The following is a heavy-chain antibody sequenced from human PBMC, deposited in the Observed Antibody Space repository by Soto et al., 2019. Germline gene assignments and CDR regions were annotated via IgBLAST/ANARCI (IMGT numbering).Heavy chain of an antibody. V-gene: IGHV3-23*01. CDR2: ISGSGGST. CDR3: AKEYEAMVRGVITRYFDY. D-gene: IGHD3-10*01. Sequence: PGGSLRLSCAASGFTFSSYAMSWVRQAPGKGLEWVSAISGSGGSTYYADSVKGRFTISRDNSKNTLYLQMNSLRAEDTAVYYCAKEYEAMVRGVITRYFDYWGQGTLVTVSS. CDR1: GFTFSSYA. J-gene: IGHJ4*02.